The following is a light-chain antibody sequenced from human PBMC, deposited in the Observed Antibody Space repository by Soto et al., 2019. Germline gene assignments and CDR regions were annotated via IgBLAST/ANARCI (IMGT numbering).Light chain of an antibody. CDR2: AAS. CDR3: QQYYSYPPT. CDR1: QTISSW. V-gene: IGKV1-8*01. J-gene: IGKJ4*01. Sequence: AIQLTQSPSSLSASVGDRVTITCRASQTISSWLAWYQQKPGKAPKLLIYAASTLQSGVPSRFSGSGSGTDFTLTISCLQSEDFATYYCQQYYSYPPTFGGGTKVDIK.